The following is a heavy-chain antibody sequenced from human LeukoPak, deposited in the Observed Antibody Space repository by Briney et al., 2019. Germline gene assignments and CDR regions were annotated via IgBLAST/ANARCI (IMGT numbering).Heavy chain of an antibody. V-gene: IGHV3-48*02. D-gene: IGHD1-1*01. CDR2: ISSGSGTI. CDR3: ARPRTINWKSPNDY. J-gene: IGHJ4*02. Sequence: GGSLRLSCTASGFTFSTYSMNWVRQAPGKGLEWVSYISSGSGTIYYADSVKGRFTISRDNGKNSLYLQMNSLRDEDTAVYYCARPRTINWKSPNDYWGQGTLVTVFS. CDR1: GFTFSTYS.